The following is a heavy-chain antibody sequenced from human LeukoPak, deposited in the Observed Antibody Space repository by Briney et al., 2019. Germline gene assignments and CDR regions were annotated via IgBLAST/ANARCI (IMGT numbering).Heavy chain of an antibody. CDR3: ARESPGDFDY. CDR1: GYTFTSHG. V-gene: IGHV1-18*01. D-gene: IGHD7-27*01. J-gene: IGHJ4*02. Sequence: GSVKVSCKASGYTFTSHGISWVRQAPGQGFEWMGWISVYNGNTNYPQKLQGRVTLTTDTSTNTAYMELRSLRSDDTAVYYCARESPGDFDYWGLGTLVTVSS. CDR2: ISVYNGNT.